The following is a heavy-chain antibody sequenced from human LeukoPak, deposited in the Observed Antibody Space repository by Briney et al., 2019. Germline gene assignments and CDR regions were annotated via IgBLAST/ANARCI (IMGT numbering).Heavy chain of an antibody. CDR3: ARAAPGGFWSGYYDYYYYYYMDV. CDR2: INHSGST. J-gene: IGHJ6*03. CDR1: GGSFSGYY. Sequence: NPSETLSLTCAVYGGSFSGYYWSWIRQPPGKGLEWIGEINHSGSTNYNPSLKSRVTISVDTSKNQFSLKLSSVTAADTAVYYCARAAPGGFWSGYYDYYYYYYMDVWGKGTTVTVSS. D-gene: IGHD3-3*01. V-gene: IGHV4-34*01.